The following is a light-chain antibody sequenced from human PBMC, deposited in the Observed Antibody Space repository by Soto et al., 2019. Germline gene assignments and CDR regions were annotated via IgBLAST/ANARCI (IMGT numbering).Light chain of an antibody. J-gene: IGKJ1*01. CDR3: QQYGSSPKT. CDR2: GAS. Sequence: EIVMTQSPATLSVSPGERVTLSCRASQDIRSSLAWYQQKPGQAPRLLIYGASIRATGVPATFSGSGSGTEFTLTISRLEPEDFAVYYCQQYGSSPKTFGQGTKVEIK. V-gene: IGKV3-15*01. CDR1: QDIRSS.